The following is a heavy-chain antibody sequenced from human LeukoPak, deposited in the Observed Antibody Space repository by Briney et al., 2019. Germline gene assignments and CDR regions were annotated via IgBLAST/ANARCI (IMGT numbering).Heavy chain of an antibody. Sequence: PGGSLRLSCAASGFTFSSYSMNWVRQAPGKGLEWVSSISSSSSYIYYADSVKGRFTISRDNAKNSLYLQMNSLRAEDSAVYYCARDRNIVVVPAVYYYYYMDVWGKGTTVAVSS. CDR3: ARDRNIVVVPAVYYYYYMDV. J-gene: IGHJ6*03. V-gene: IGHV3-21*01. D-gene: IGHD2-2*01. CDR2: ISSSSSYI. CDR1: GFTFSSYS.